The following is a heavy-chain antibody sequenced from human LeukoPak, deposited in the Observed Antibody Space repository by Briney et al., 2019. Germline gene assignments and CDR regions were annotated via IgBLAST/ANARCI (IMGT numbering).Heavy chain of an antibody. CDR3: ARDSRYSDTSGYYYSHYYMDV. CDR2: IYSSGST. D-gene: IGHD3-22*01. V-gene: IGHV4-59*01. J-gene: IGHJ6*03. CDR1: GGSINYYY. Sequence: KASGTLSLTCTVSGGSINYYYWSWIRQPPGKGLEYIGYIYSSGSTNYNPSLKSRVTMSVDTSKNQFSLKLSSVTAADTAVYYCARDSRYSDTSGYYYSHYYMDVWGKGTTVTVSS.